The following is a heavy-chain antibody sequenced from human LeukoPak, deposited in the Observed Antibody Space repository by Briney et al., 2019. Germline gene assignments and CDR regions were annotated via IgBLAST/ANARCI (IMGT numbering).Heavy chain of an antibody. CDR3: AKDPRGSYSRDYYYYMDV. Sequence: GGSLRLSCAASGFTFSSHGMCWVRQAPERGLEWVSSIRIGGDTTYSDSVKGRFTTSRDNSKNTLYLQMNILRAEDAAVYYCAKDPRGSYSRDYYYYMDVWGKGTTVTVSS. D-gene: IGHD1-26*01. CDR1: GFTFSSHG. V-gene: IGHV3-23*01. J-gene: IGHJ6*03. CDR2: IRIGGDTT.